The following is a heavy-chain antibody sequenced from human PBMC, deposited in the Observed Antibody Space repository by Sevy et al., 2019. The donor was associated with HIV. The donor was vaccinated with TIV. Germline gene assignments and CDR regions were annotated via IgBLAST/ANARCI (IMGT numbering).Heavy chain of an antibody. CDR2: ISYNGGTQ. CDR3: ATDQGAYNFGPGAY. Sequence: GGSLRLSCAASGFTFSTHALHWVRQAPGNGLEWVAVISYNGGTQLYADSVKGRFTISRDNSKNTLYLQMSSLRAEDTALYYVATDQGAYNFGPGAYWGQGTLVTVSS. CDR1: GFTFSTHA. J-gene: IGHJ4*01. V-gene: IGHV3-30-3*01. D-gene: IGHD5-12*01.